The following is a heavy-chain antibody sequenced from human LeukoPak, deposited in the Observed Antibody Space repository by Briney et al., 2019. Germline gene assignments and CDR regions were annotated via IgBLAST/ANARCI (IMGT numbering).Heavy chain of an antibody. V-gene: IGHV3-23*01. Sequence: GGSLRLSCAASGFTFSSYGMSWVRQAPGKGLEWVSAISGSGGSTYYADSAKGRFTISRDNSKNTLYLQMNSLRAEDTAVYYCAKGQVFQCDYWGQGTLVTVSS. CDR2: ISGSGGST. J-gene: IGHJ4*02. D-gene: IGHD2/OR15-2a*01. CDR1: GFTFSSYG. CDR3: AKGQVFQCDY.